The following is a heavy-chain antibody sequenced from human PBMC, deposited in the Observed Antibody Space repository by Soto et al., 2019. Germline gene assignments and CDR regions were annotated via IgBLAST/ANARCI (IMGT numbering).Heavy chain of an antibody. Sequence: PGGSLRLSCAASGFTFSSYAMSWVRQAPGKGLEWVSAISGSGGSTYYADSVKGRFTVSRDNSKNTLYLQMNSLRVEDTALYYCAKDRYFASGSYDYWGQGTLVTVSS. CDR3: AKDRYFASGSYDY. CDR2: ISGSGGST. V-gene: IGHV3-23*01. D-gene: IGHD3-10*01. J-gene: IGHJ4*02. CDR1: GFTFSSYA.